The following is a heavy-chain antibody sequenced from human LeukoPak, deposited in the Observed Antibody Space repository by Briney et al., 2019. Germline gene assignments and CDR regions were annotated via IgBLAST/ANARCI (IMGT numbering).Heavy chain of an antibody. V-gene: IGHV4-30-4*01. CDR2: ITYSGST. CDR1: GGSISSDDYY. D-gene: IGHD5-12*01. CDR3: ARGGVGGYDYFDS. Sequence: SETLSLTCTVSGGSISSDDYYWSWIRQPPGKGLEWIGHITYSGSTDYSPSLRSRVTMSVDTSKNQFSLKLNSVTAAETAMYFCARGGVGGYDYFDSWGQGTLVAVSS. J-gene: IGHJ4*02.